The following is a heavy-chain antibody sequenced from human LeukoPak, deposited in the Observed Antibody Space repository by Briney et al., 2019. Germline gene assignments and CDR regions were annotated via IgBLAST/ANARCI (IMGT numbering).Heavy chain of an antibody. CDR3: ARLHPTRGGAFDI. CDR1: GGSFSGYY. CDR2: INHSGST. V-gene: IGHV4-34*01. D-gene: IGHD2-2*01. J-gene: IGHJ3*02. Sequence: SETLSLTCAVYGGSFSGYYWSWIRQPPGKGLEWIGEINHSGSTNYNPSLKSRVTISVDTSKNQSSLKLSSVTAADTAVYYCARLHPTRGGAFDIWGQGTMVTVSS.